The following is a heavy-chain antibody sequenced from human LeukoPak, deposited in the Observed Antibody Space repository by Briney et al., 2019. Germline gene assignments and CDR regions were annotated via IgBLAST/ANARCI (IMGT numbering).Heavy chain of an antibody. D-gene: IGHD5-18*01. CDR1: GGSFSGYY. Sequence: PSETLSLTCAVYGGSFSGYYWSWIRQPPGKGLEWIGEINQSGSTNYNPSLKSRVTISVDTSKNQFSLKLSPVTAADTAVYYCARPRPGIPSRSNWFDPWGQGTLVTVSS. V-gene: IGHV4-34*01. J-gene: IGHJ5*02. CDR3: ARPRPGIPSRSNWFDP. CDR2: INQSGST.